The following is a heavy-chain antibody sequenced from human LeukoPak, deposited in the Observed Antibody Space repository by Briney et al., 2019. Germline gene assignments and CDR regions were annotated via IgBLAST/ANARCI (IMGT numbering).Heavy chain of an antibody. J-gene: IGHJ4*02. D-gene: IGHD6-19*01. CDR2: IKQDGSEK. CDR1: GFTFSSYW. V-gene: IGHV3-7*01. Sequence: PGGSLRLSCAASGFTFSSYWMSWVRQAPGKGLEWVANIKQDGSEKYYVDSVKGRFTISRDNAKNSLYPQMNSLRAEDTAVYYCARAPSSGWFQYWGQGTLVTVSS. CDR3: ARAPSSGWFQY.